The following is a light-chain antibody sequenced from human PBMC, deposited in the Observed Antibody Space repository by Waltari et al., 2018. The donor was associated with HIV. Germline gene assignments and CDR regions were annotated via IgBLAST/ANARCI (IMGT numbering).Light chain of an antibody. Sequence: QSVLTQPPSASGTPGQRVPISCSGSSSTIGSNTVNWYQQLPGTAPKLLIYSNNQRPSGVPDRFSGSKLGTAASLAISGLQSEDEADYYCAAWDDSLNGYVFGTGTKVTVL. CDR3: AAWDDSLNGYV. CDR1: SSTIGSNT. CDR2: SNN. V-gene: IGLV1-44*01. J-gene: IGLJ1*01.